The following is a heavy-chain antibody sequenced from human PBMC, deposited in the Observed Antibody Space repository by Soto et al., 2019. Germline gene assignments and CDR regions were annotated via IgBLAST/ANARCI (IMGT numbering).Heavy chain of an antibody. D-gene: IGHD1-26*01. CDR2: IDSTSMHI. CDR1: GFTFSSNS. V-gene: IGHV3-21*02. J-gene: IGHJ4*02. CDR3: SRLVGAYQHYIDY. Sequence: EVQLVESGGGLVKPGGSLRLSCAASGFTFSSNSMIWVRQAPGKGLEWVSYIDSTSMHIYYADSVKGRFTITRDNAKKSVYLKLTRLRAEDTAVYLCSRLVGAYQHYIDYWGQGTLVSVS.